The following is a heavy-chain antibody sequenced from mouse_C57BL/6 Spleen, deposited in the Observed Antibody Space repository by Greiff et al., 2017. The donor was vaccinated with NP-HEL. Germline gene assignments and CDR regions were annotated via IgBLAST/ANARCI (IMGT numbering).Heavy chain of an antibody. CDR2: IYPGDGDT. Sequence: QVQLKESGAELVKPGASVKISCKASGYAFSSYWMNWVKQRPGKGLEWIGQIYPGDGDTNYNGKFKGKATLTADKSSSTAYMQLSSLTSEDSAVYFCARHHYSNYVGFDYWGQGTSLTVSS. D-gene: IGHD2-5*01. V-gene: IGHV1-80*01. CDR1: GYAFSSYW. CDR3: ARHHYSNYVGFDY. J-gene: IGHJ2*03.